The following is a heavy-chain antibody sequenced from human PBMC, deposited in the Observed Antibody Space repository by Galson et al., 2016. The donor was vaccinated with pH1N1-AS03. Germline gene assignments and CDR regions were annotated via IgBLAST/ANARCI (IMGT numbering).Heavy chain of an antibody. CDR3: ARGRGYGQYYFDY. Sequence: SLRLSCAASGFTFSNFGMHWVRQSPGKGLEWVAVISNSGSDKYYADSGKGRFTISRDNTKNTLYLQMNSLRVEDTAVYFCARGRGYGQYYFDYWGQGTLVSVFS. CDR2: ISNSGSDK. D-gene: IGHD3-10*01. V-gene: IGHV3-30*03. CDR1: GFTFSNFG. J-gene: IGHJ4*02.